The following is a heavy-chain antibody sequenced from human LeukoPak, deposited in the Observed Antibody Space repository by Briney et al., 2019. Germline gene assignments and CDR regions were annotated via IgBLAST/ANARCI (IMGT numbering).Heavy chain of an antibody. V-gene: IGHV3-23*01. J-gene: IGHJ4*02. D-gene: IGHD1-14*01. CDR3: ARSNHLDY. CDR2: ISSGGGST. CDR1: EFTFSNYA. Sequence: GGSLRLSCVTSEFTFSNYAMNWVCRAPGKELEWVSLISSGGGSTYYADSVKGRFTISRDNSKNTLYLQMNSLRADDTAVYYCARSNHLDYWGQGTLVTVSS.